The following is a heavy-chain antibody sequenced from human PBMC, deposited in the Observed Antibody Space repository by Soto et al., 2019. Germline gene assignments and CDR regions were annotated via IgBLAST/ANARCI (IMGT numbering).Heavy chain of an antibody. CDR2: INHSGST. D-gene: IGHD3-3*01. J-gene: IGHJ5*02. V-gene: IGHV4-34*01. CDR3: ARGGYVFFRGWFDP. CDR1: GGSFSGYY. Sequence: QVQLQQWGAGLLKPSETLSLTCAVYGGSFSGYYWSWIRQPPGKGLEWIGEINHSGSTNYNPSLRRGVTRSVDTSNNQSPRKLSSVTAADTAGYYGARGGYVFFRGWFDPWGRGTLVTVSS.